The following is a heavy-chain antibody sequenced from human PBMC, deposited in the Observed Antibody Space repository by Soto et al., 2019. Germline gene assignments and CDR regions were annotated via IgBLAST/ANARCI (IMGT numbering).Heavy chain of an antibody. D-gene: IGHD3-16*01. CDR2: ISATGGGT. Sequence: LRLSCAASGFKFSNYAMSWVRQAPGKGLEWVSLISATGGGTYYADSVKGRFTISRDNSHNTLYLQVHSLTAEDTAGYYCAKDRRAGGNSAFYFDFWGQGAQVTVSS. CDR1: GFKFSNYA. J-gene: IGHJ4*02. V-gene: IGHV3-23*01. CDR3: AKDRRAGGNSAFYFDF.